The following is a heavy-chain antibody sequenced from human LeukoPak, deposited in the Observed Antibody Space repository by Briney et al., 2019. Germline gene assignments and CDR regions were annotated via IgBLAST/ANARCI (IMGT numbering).Heavy chain of an antibody. Sequence: GESLKISCKGSGYSFTSYWIAWVRQMPGKGLEWMGIISPGDSHTTYSPSFQGQVTISADKSISTTYLQWSSLKASDTAMYYRARHSYMDVWGKGTTVTVSS. CDR3: ARHSYMDV. V-gene: IGHV5-51*01. CDR2: ISPGDSHT. CDR1: GYSFTSYW. J-gene: IGHJ6*03.